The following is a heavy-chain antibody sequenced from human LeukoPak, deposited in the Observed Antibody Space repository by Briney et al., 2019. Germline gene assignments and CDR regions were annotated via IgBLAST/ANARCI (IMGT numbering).Heavy chain of an antibody. V-gene: IGHV3-73*01. CDR3: AKDVSIAAAGTLGY. Sequence: GGSLKLSCAASGFTFSGSAMHWVRQASGKGLEWVGRIRSKANSYSTAYATSVKGSFTISRDDSKNTLYLQMNSLRAEDTAVYYCAKDVSIAAAGTLGYWGQGTLVTVSS. CDR2: IRSKANSYST. D-gene: IGHD6-13*01. CDR1: GFTFSGSA. J-gene: IGHJ4*02.